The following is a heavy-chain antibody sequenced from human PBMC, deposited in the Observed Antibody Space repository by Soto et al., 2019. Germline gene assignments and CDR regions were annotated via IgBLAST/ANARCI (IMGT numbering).Heavy chain of an antibody. Sequence: QVQLQESGPGLVKPSETLSLSCTVSGGSISTSYWSWIRQPPGKGLAWIAFIHYSGTTNYNPSLAGRVTIPLDTSENQFSLKLNSVTAADTALYYCARGGCRRCLFDYWGQGILVTVAS. CDR2: IHYSGTT. D-gene: IGHD3-16*01. CDR3: ARGGCRRCLFDY. J-gene: IGHJ4*02. V-gene: IGHV4-59*01. CDR1: GGSISTSY.